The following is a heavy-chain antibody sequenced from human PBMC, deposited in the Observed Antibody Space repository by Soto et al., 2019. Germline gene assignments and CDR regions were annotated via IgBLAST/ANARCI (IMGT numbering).Heavy chain of an antibody. D-gene: IGHD3-22*01. CDR2: ISGSGGST. Sequence: GGSLRLSCAASGFTFSSYAMSWVRQAPGKGLEWVSAISGSGGSTYYADSVKGRFTISRDNSKNTLYLQMNSLRAEDTAVYYCARHPPPGYYYDSRRYYGSFQHWGQGPPVTVSS. J-gene: IGHJ1*01. CDR3: ARHPPPGYYYDSRRYYGSFQH. V-gene: IGHV3-23*01. CDR1: GFTFSSYA.